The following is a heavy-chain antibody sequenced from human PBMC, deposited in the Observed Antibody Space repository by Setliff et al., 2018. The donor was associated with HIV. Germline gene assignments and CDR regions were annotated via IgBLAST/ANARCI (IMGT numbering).Heavy chain of an antibody. J-gene: IGHJ5*02. V-gene: IGHV1-69*05. D-gene: IGHD3-9*01. Sequence: SVKVSCKASGGTVSSYAINWVRQAPGQGLEWMGGIIPIFGPANYAQKFQDRVTITTDESTSAAYMELSSLKSEDTAVYYCARGFEVESSGWFDPWGQGTLVTVSS. CDR3: ARGFEVESSGWFDP. CDR1: GGTVSSYA. CDR2: IIPIFGPA.